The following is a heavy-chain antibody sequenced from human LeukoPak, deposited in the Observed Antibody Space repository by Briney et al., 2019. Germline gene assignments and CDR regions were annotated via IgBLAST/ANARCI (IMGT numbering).Heavy chain of an antibody. D-gene: IGHD2-15*01. J-gene: IGHJ4*02. Sequence: SLKVSCKASGGTFSGYVISWVRQAPGQGLEWMGGIIPMLNKANYAQKFKGRVTVTTDESTSTANMELRSLRSEDTAIYYCARCSSGGCFFDFWAQGTLVTVSS. CDR1: GGTFSGYV. CDR3: ARCSSGGCFFDF. CDR2: IIPMLNKA. V-gene: IGHV1-69*05.